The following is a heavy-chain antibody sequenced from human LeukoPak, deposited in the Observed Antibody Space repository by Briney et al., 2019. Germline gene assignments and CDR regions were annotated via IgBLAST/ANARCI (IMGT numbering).Heavy chain of an antibody. CDR1: GGSFSGYY. D-gene: IGHD5-12*01. CDR3: ARVVRGVVTSSYYFDY. Sequence: ESSETLSLTCAVYGGSFSGYYWSWIRQPPGKGLEWIGEINHSGSTNYNPSLKSRVTISVDTSKNQFSLKLSSVTAADTAVYYCARVVRGVVTSSYYFDYWGQGTLVTVSS. J-gene: IGHJ4*02. CDR2: INHSGST. V-gene: IGHV4-34*01.